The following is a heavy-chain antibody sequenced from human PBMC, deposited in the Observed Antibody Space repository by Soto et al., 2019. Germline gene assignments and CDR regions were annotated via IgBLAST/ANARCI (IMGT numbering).Heavy chain of an antibody. CDR2: ISGLGGTT. CDR1: GFTFAVHA. J-gene: IGHJ4*02. D-gene: IGHD5-12*01. V-gene: IGHV3-23*01. Sequence: PGGSLRLSCAASGFTFAVHAMSWVRQAPGKGLEWVSSISGLGGTTHYADSVTGRFNISRDNSNSMMYLQVNRLRVEDTAIYSCVRDRLARKWQLHFDSWGQGTPVTVSS. CDR3: VRDRLARKWQLHFDS.